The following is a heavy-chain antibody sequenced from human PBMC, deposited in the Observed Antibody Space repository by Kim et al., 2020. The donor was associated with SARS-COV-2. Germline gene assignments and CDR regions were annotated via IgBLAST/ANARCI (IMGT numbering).Heavy chain of an antibody. D-gene: IGHD5-18*01. CDR2: IYYSGST. V-gene: IGHV4-39*01. CDR1: GGSISSSSYY. Sequence: SETLSLTCTVSGGSISSSSYYWGWIRQPPGKGLEWIGSIYYSGSTYYNPSLKSRVTISVDTSKNQFSLKLSSVTAADTAVYYCARHRHSYGYGSFDYWG. J-gene: IGHJ4*01. CDR3: ARHRHSYGYGSFDY.